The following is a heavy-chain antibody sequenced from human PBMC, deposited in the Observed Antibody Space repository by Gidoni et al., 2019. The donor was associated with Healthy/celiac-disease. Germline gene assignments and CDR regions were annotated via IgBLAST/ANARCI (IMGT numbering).Heavy chain of an antibody. CDR1: GFTFSSYA. V-gene: IGHV3-23*01. Sequence: EVQLLESGGGLVQPGGSLRLSCAASGFTFSSYAMSWVRQAPGKGLEWVSAISGSGGSTYYADSVKGRFTISRDNSKNTLYLQMNSLRAEDTAVYYCAKDRGGYYYDSSGYYFALWYWGQGTLVTVSS. J-gene: IGHJ4*02. D-gene: IGHD3-22*01. CDR2: ISGSGGST. CDR3: AKDRGGYYYDSSGYYFALWY.